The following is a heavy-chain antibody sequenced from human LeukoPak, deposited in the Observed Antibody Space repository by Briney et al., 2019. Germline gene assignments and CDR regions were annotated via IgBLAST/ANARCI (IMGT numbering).Heavy chain of an antibody. Sequence: PSETLSLTCTVSGGSISTYYWSWIRQPPGKGLEWIGYIYYSGSTNYNPSLKSRVTISVDTSKNQFSLKLSSVTAVDTAVYYCARGFGRKYNFAKYWGQGTLVTVSS. D-gene: IGHD3-10*01. V-gene: IGHV4-59*01. J-gene: IGHJ4*02. CDR3: ARGFGRKYNFAKY. CDR2: IYYSGST. CDR1: GGSISTYY.